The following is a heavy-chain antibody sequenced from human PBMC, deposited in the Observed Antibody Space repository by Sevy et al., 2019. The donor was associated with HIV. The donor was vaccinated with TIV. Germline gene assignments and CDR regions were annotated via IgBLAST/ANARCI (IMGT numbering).Heavy chain of an antibody. CDR1: GFTFSKAW. V-gene: IGHV3-15*01. Sequence: GGSLRLSCAASGFTFSKAWMNWVRQAPGKGPEWVGRIKSKTDGGATDFAEFVKGRFKISRDDSNDKLFLQMDNLEVEDTAVYYCTTAHQWFGNLRIDWGQGTLVTVSS. D-gene: IGHD3-10*01. CDR3: TTAHQWFGNLRID. CDR2: IKSKTDGGAT. J-gene: IGHJ4*02.